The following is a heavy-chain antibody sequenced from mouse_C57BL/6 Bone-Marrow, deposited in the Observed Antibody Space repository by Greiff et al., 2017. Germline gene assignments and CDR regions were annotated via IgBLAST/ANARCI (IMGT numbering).Heavy chain of an antibody. D-gene: IGHD1-1*01. CDR1: GYTFTSYG. CDR3: ARGYYGSSPFCYAMDY. Sequence: QVQLKQSGAELARPGASVKLSCKASGYTFTSYGISWVKQRTGQGLEWIGEIYPRSGNTYYNEKFKGKATLTADKSSSTAYMELRSLTSEDSAVYFCARGYYGSSPFCYAMDYWGQGTSVTVSS. CDR2: IYPRSGNT. V-gene: IGHV1-81*01. J-gene: IGHJ4*01.